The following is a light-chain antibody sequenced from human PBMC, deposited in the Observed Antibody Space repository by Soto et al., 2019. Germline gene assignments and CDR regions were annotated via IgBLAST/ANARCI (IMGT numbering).Light chain of an antibody. J-gene: IGKJ1*01. CDR1: QSVSSSY. V-gene: IGKV3-20*01. Sequence: EIEMTQSPAALSVTQGERATLSCRASQSVSSSYLAWYQQKPGQAPRLLIYGASSRAPGVPDRISGSGSGTDFALTISRLEAEDFAVYYCQQYASSPWTFGQGAKVDIK. CDR3: QQYASSPWT. CDR2: GAS.